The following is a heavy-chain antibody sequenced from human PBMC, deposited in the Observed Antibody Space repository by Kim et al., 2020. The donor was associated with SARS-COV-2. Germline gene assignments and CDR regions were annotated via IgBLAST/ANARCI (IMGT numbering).Heavy chain of an antibody. CDR3: ARGSVGGFDY. CDR2: ST. J-gene: IGHJ4*02. V-gene: IGHV4-39*07. Sequence: STYYDPSLKSRTTISVCTSKNQFSLELSSVTAADTAVYYCARGSVGGFDYWGEGTLVTVSS. D-gene: IGHD3-10*01.